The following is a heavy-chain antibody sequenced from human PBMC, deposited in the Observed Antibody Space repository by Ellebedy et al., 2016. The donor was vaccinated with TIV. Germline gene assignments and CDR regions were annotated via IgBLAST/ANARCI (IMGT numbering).Heavy chain of an antibody. Sequence: DSVKGRFSISRDDAKNSLYLQMNSLRAEDSAVYYCARLAAVTAPAYYYYMDVWGKGTTVTVSS. CDR3: ARLAAVTAPAYYYYMDV. J-gene: IGHJ6*03. V-gene: IGHV3-21*01. D-gene: IGHD6-19*01.